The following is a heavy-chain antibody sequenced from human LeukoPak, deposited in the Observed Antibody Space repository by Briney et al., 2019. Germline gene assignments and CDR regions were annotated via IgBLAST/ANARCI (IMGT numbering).Heavy chain of an antibody. J-gene: IGHJ6*03. D-gene: IGHD6-25*01. CDR1: GFTFSSYG. CDR3: ARFAAGGSYYYYMDV. Sequence: GGSLRLSCAASGFTFSSYGMHWVRQAPGKGLEWVAVISYDGSNKYYADSVKGRFTISRDNAKNSLYLQMNSLRADDTAVYYCARFAAGGSYYYYMDVWGKGTTVTVSS. CDR2: ISYDGSNK. V-gene: IGHV3-30*03.